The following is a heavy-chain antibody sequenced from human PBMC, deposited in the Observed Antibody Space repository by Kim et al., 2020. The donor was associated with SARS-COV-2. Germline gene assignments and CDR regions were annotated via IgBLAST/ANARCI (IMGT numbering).Heavy chain of an antibody. Sequence: ASVKVSCKASGYTFTSYDINWVRQATGQGLEWMGWMNPNSGNTGYAQKFQGRVTMTRNTSISTAYMELSSLRSEDTAVYYCARGLVGAYDYYYYGMDVWGQGTTVTVSS. CDR1: GYTFTSYD. D-gene: IGHD1-26*01. CDR3: ARGLVGAYDYYYYGMDV. J-gene: IGHJ6*02. V-gene: IGHV1-8*01. CDR2: MNPNSGNT.